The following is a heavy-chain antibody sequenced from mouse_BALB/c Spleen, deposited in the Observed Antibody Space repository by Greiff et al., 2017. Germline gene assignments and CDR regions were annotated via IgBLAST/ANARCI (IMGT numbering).Heavy chain of an antibody. CDR3: ARDPSYDYDAWFAY. CDR2: ISDGGSYT. Sequence: EVKVVESGGGLVKPGGSLKLSCAASGFTFSDYYMYWVRQTPEKRLEWVATISDGGSYTYYPDSVKGRFTISRDNAKNNLYLQMSSLKSEDTAMYYCARDPSYDYDAWFAYWGQGTLVTVSA. V-gene: IGHV5-4*02. CDR1: GFTFSDYY. J-gene: IGHJ3*01. D-gene: IGHD2-4*01.